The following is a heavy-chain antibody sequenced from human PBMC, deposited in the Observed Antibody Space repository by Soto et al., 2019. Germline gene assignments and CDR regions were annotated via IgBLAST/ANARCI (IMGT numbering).Heavy chain of an antibody. D-gene: IGHD3-22*01. Sequence: ASVKVSCKASGYTFTSYDINWVRQATGQGLEGMEWMNPNSGNTGYAQKFKGRVTMTRNTSISTAYMELSSLRSEDTAVYYCARAEGYYSFDYWGQGTLVTVSS. CDR3: ARAEGYYSFDY. J-gene: IGHJ4*02. V-gene: IGHV1-8*01. CDR1: GYTFTSYD. CDR2: MNPNSGNT.